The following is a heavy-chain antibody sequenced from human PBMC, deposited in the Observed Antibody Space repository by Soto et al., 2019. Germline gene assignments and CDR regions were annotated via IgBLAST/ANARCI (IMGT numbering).Heavy chain of an antibody. Sequence: GSLRLSCAASGFTFSSYSMNWVRQAPGKGLEWVSYISSSSTIYYADSVKGRFTISRDNAKNSLYLQMNSLRAEDTAVYYCARESHRGIAARQDYYYGMDVWGQGTTVTVSS. V-gene: IGHV3-48*04. D-gene: IGHD6-6*01. CDR3: ARESHRGIAARQDYYYGMDV. CDR2: ISSSSTI. J-gene: IGHJ6*02. CDR1: GFTFSSYS.